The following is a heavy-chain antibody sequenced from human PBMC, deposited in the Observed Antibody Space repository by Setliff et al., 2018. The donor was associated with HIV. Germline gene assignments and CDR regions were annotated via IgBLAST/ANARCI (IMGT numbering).Heavy chain of an antibody. CDR3: ARGEPTILVVPAAFFDY. D-gene: IGHD2-2*01. V-gene: IGHV4-59*10. CDR2: IYTSGST. Sequence: PSETLSLTCAVYGGSFSGYYWSWIRQPAGKGLEWIGRIYTSGSTNYNPSLKSRVTISVDTSQNQFSLKLSSVTAADTAVYYCARGEPTILVVPAAFFDYWGQGTLVTVSS. CDR1: GGSFSGYY. J-gene: IGHJ4*02.